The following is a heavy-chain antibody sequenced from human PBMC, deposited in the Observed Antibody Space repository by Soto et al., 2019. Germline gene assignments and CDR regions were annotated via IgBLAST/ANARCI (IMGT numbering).Heavy chain of an antibody. D-gene: IGHD6-6*01. CDR1: GFTFSSYG. V-gene: IGHV3-30*18. CDR3: AKDQMEELVYYYYGMDV. J-gene: IGHJ6*02. Sequence: PGGSLRLSCAASGFTFSSYGMHWVRQAPGKGLEWVAVISYDGSNKYYADSVEGRFTISRDNSKNTLYLQMNSLRAEDTAVYYCAKDQMEELVYYYYGMDVWGQGTTVTVSS. CDR2: ISYDGSNK.